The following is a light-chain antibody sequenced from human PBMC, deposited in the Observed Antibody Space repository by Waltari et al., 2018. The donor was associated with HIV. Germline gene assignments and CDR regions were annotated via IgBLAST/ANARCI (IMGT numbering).Light chain of an antibody. J-gene: IGLJ3*02. Sequence: QLVLTQPPSASGAPGQRVTISSSGSRYFIGSFSVNGYQQRPGAAPKLLIYINNQRPSGVPDRFSGSKSGTSASLAISGLQSDDEADYYCAIWDDSLNGWVFGGGTKLTVL. V-gene: IGLV1-44*01. CDR1: RYFIGSFS. CDR3: AIWDDSLNGWV. CDR2: INN.